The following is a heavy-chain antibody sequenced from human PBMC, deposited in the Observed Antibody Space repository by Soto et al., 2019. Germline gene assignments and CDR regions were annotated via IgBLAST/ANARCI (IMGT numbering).Heavy chain of an antibody. V-gene: IGHV3-66*01. CDR2: IYSGGST. CDR1: GFTVSSNY. D-gene: IGHD6-13*01. J-gene: IGHJ5*02. CDR3: ARVSQLVYNWFDP. Sequence: VQLVESGGGLVQPGGSLRLSCAASGFTVSSNYMSWVRQAPGKGLEWVSVIYSGGSTYYADSVKGRFTISRDNSKNTLYLQMNSLRVDDTAVYRCARVSQLVYNWFDPWGLGTLVTVSS.